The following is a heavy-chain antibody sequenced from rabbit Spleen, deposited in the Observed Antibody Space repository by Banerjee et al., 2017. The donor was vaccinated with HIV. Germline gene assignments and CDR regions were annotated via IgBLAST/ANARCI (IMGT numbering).Heavy chain of an antibody. CDR3: ARDLVGVIGWNFYL. J-gene: IGHJ4*01. V-gene: IGHV1S45*01. Sequence: QEQLVESGGGLVQPTGSLTLTCKASGFSFGDRDVMCWVRQAPGKGLEWIACINTATGKAVYATWASGRFTISRTSSTTVTLRMTSLTAADRATYFCARDLVGVIGWNFYLWGPGTLVTVS. D-gene: IGHD2-1*01. CDR2: INTATGKA. CDR1: GFSFGDRDV.